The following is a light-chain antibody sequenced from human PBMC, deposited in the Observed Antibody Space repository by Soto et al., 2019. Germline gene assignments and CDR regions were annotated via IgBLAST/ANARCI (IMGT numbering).Light chain of an antibody. CDR1: QSVSSSY. CDR3: QQYGSSPPYT. CDR2: GAS. V-gene: IGKV3-20*01. J-gene: IGKJ5*01. Sequence: GERATLSCRASQSVSSSYLAWYQQKPGQAPRLLIYGASSRATGIPDRFSGSGSGTDFTLTISRLEPEDFAVYYCQQYGSSPPYTFGQGTRLEIK.